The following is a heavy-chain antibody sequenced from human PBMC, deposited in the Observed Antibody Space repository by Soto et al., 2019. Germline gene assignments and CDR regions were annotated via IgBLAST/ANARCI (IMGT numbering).Heavy chain of an antibody. CDR2: IYSGGST. Sequence: EVQLVESGGGLVQPGGSLRLSCTASGFTVSDNYMSWVRQAAGKGLEWVSVIYSGGSTYYADSVEGRFTISRDNSKNMLYFQMNSLRAEDTAVYYCARALVRGLMDVWGQGTTVTVSS. D-gene: IGHD3-10*01. V-gene: IGHV3-66*01. CDR1: GFTVSDNY. J-gene: IGHJ6*02. CDR3: ARALVRGLMDV.